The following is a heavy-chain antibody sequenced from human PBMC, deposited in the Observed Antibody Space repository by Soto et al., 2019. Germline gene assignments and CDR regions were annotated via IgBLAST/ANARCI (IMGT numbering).Heavy chain of an antibody. J-gene: IGHJ3*02. D-gene: IGHD3-22*01. CDR3: ARDRPYYYDSSGLPDI. V-gene: IGHV1-18*01. CDR1: GYTFNRYS. Sequence: SLKVYCNTSGYTFNRYSNNWLRPTTGQGLEWMGWISAYTGNTNYAQKLQGRVTMTTDTSTSPAYMELRSLRSDDTAVYYCARDRPYYYDSSGLPDIWGQGTMVSVSS. CDR2: ISAYTGNT.